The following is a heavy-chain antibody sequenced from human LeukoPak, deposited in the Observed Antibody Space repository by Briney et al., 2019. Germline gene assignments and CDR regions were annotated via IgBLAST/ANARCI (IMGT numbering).Heavy chain of an antibody. Sequence: GGSLRLSCAASGFTVSNNYMSWVRQAPGRGLEWVSLIYSGGSTYYADSVKDRFTISRDDSKSTLYLQMNSLRAEDTAVYYYARDEAVAGGGDYWGQGTLVTVSS. CDR3: ARDEAVAGGGDY. D-gene: IGHD6-19*01. CDR1: GFTVSNNY. CDR2: IYSGGST. V-gene: IGHV3-66*01. J-gene: IGHJ4*02.